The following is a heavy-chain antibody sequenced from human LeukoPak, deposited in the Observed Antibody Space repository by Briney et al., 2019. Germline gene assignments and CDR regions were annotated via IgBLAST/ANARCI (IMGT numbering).Heavy chain of an antibody. CDR1: GYSFTSHW. J-gene: IGHJ4*02. D-gene: IGHD6-19*01. Sequence: GESLQTSCKAAGYSFTSHWIGWGRRMPGKGLEWRGIIYPGDSDTRYSPAFQGQVTISADKSISTAYLQWSSLKASDTAMYYCARRLGSDWSVDYWGQGTLVTVSS. CDR3: ARRLGSDWSVDY. V-gene: IGHV5-51*01. CDR2: IYPGDSDT.